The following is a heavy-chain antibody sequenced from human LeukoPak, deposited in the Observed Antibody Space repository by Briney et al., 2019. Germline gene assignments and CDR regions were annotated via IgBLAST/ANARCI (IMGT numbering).Heavy chain of an antibody. J-gene: IGHJ4*02. CDR3: ARDLYYYDSSGYYNPPGY. V-gene: IGHV3-11*01. CDR1: GFTFSDYY. D-gene: IGHD3-22*01. Sequence: GGSLRLSCAASGFTFSDYYMSWVRQAPGKGLEWVSYISSSGSTIYYADSVKGRFTISRDNAKNSLYLQMNSLRAEDTAVYYCARDLYYYDSSGYYNPPGYWGRGTLVTVSS. CDR2: ISSSGSTI.